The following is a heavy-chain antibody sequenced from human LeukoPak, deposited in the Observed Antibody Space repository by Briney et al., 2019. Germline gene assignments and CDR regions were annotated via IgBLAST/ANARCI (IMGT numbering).Heavy chain of an antibody. D-gene: IGHD6-13*01. CDR1: GFTFSSYA. J-gene: IGHJ4*02. V-gene: IGHV3-30-3*01. Sequence: PGGSLRLSCAASGFTFSSYAMHWVRQAPGKGLEWVAVISYDGSNKYYADSVKGRFTISRDNSKNTLYLQMNSLRAEDTAVYYCASNRGWSSSWYALDYWGQGTLVTVSS. CDR2: ISYDGSNK. CDR3: ASNRGWSSSWYALDY.